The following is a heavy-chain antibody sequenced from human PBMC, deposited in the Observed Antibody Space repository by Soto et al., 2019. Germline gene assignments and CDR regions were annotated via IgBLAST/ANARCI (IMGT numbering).Heavy chain of an antibody. D-gene: IGHD6-19*01. CDR1: GGSISSGGYY. CDR2: IYYSGST. CDR3: ARSDPGYISGWYPYYYYGMDV. V-gene: IGHV4-31*03. J-gene: IGHJ6*02. Sequence: QVQLQESGPGLVKPSQTLSLTCTVSGGSISSGGYYWSWIRQHPGKGLEWIGDIYYSGSTYYNPSLQSRVTISVDTSKNQFSLKLSSVTAADTAVYYCARSDPGYISGWYPYYYYGMDVWGQGTTVTVSS.